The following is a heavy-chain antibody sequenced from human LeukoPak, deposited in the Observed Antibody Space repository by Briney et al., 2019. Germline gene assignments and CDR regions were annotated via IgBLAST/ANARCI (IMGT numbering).Heavy chain of an antibody. V-gene: IGHV1-69*05. J-gene: IGHJ6*03. D-gene: IGHD5-18*01. CDR2: IIPIFDTA. Sequence: GASVKVSCKASGGTFSSYVISWVRQAPGQGLEWMGGIIPIFDTANYAQKFQGRVTITTDESTGTAYMELSSLRSEDTAVYYCARAKYVDTYGGYYYYMDVWGKGTTVTVSS. CDR1: GGTFSSYV. CDR3: ARAKYVDTYGGYYYYMDV.